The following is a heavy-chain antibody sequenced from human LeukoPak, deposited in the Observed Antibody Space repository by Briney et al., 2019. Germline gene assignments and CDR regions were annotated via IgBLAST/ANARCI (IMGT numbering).Heavy chain of an antibody. J-gene: IGHJ4*02. CDR3: ARDQDDIVGVNFHY. V-gene: IGHV3-7*01. CDR2: INQDGSDI. CDR1: GFTFNRDW. D-gene: IGHD1-26*01. Sequence: TGGSLRLSCAASGFTFNRDWMNWVRQAPGKWLEWVANINQDGSDIYYVDSVKGRFTISRDNAKSSLYLQMNSLRAEDTAVYYCARDQDDIVGVNFHYWGQGNVVIVSS.